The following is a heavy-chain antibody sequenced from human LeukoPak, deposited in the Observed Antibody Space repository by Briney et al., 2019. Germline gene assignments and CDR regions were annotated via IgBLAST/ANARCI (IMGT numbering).Heavy chain of an antibody. CDR2: VSHSDFNKSNGDIT. CDR1: GGSISEDY. J-gene: IGHJ4*02. Sequence: SETLSLTCTVSGGSISEDYWSWIRQPPGMGLEWIGYVSHSDFNKSNGDITNYNPSLESRITTSRDTSKNQFSLKLSSVTAADTAVYYCARTAMDTHYFDYWGQGTLVTVSS. CDR3: ARTAMDTHYFDY. V-gene: IGHV4-59*12. D-gene: IGHD5-18*01.